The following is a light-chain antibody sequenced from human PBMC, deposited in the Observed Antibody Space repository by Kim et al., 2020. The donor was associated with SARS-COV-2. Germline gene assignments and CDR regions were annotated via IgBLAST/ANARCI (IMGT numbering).Light chain of an antibody. Sequence: LTQPPSSSGTPGQRVTISCSGSSSNIGINSVYWYQQLPGTAPKLLIYTNNQRPSGVPDRFSGSKSGTSASLAISGLQSEDEADYSCAAWDDSLNGPVFGGGTQLTVL. CDR2: TNN. V-gene: IGLV1-44*01. J-gene: IGLJ3*02. CDR1: SSNIGINS. CDR3: AAWDDSLNGPV.